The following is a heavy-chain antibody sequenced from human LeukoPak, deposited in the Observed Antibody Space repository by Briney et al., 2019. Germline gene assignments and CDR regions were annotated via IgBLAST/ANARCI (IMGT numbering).Heavy chain of an antibody. D-gene: IGHD3-10*01. J-gene: IGHJ4*02. CDR2: MNPNSGDT. Sequence: ASVKVSCKASGYTFTSYDINWVRQATGQGLEWMGWMNPNSGDTGYVQKFQGRVTMTRSTSISTAYMELSSLRSEYTAIYYCARGGFGSGSHFDYWGQGTLVTVSS. CDR3: ARGGFGSGSHFDY. V-gene: IGHV1-8*02. CDR1: GYTFTSYD.